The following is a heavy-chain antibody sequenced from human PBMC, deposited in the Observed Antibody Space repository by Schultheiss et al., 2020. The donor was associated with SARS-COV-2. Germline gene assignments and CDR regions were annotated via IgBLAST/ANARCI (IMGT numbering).Heavy chain of an antibody. CDR1: GFTFSSYS. D-gene: IGHD2-2*01. J-gene: IGHJ6*02. CDR3: AKDSYCSSTSCRYYYYGMDV. Sequence: GGSLRLSCAASGFTFSSYSMNWVRQAPGKGLEWVSVIYSGGSTYYADSVKGRFTISRDNSKNTLYLQMNSLRAEDTAVYYCAKDSYCSSTSCRYYYYGMDVWGQGTTVTVSS. CDR2: IYSGGST. V-gene: IGHV3-23*03.